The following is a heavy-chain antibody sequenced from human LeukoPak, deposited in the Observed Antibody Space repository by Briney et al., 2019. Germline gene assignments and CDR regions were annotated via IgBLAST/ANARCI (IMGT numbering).Heavy chain of an antibody. J-gene: IGHJ4*02. D-gene: IGHD1-26*01. CDR3: ARFPFRGSYSRGFYIDY. CDR1: GYTFTSYW. CDR2: IYPSDSDT. V-gene: IGHV5-51*01. Sequence: PGESLKISCKGSGYTFTSYWIAWVRQMPGKGLECMGTIYPSDSDTRYSPSFQGQVTISADKSISTAYLQWSSLKASDTAMYYCARFPFRGSYSRGFYIDYWGQGTLVTVSS.